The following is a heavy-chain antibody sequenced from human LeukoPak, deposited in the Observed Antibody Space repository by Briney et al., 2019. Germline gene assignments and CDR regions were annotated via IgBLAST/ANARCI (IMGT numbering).Heavy chain of an antibody. Sequence: SETLSLTCAVSGYSISSGYYWGWIRQPPGKGLEWIGSIYHSGSTYHNPSLKSRVTISVDTSKNQFSLKLSSVTAADTAVYYCARDHGYYYGSGSYYPQPFDYWGQGTLVTVSS. CDR3: ARDHGYYYGSGSYYPQPFDY. CDR2: IYHSGST. J-gene: IGHJ4*02. D-gene: IGHD3-10*01. CDR1: GYSISSGYY. V-gene: IGHV4-38-2*02.